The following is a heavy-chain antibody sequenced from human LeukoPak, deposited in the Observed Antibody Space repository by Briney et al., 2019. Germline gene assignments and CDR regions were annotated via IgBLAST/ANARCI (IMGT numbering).Heavy chain of an antibody. D-gene: IGHD6-19*01. V-gene: IGHV4-59*08. CDR1: GGSISSYY. CDR2: IYYSGST. J-gene: IGHJ4*02. CDR3: ARHARQCLVLNYFDS. Sequence: SETLSLTCTVSGGSISSYYWSWIRQPPGKGLEWIGYIYYSGSTNYNPSLKSRVTISVDTSKNQFSLKLSSVTAADTAVYYCARHARQCLVLNYFDSWGQGTLVTVSS.